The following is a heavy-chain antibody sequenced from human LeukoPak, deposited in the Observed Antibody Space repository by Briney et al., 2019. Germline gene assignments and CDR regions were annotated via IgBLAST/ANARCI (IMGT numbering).Heavy chain of an antibody. V-gene: IGHV3-23*01. Sequence: GGSLRLSCEASGFTFTSYAMHWVRQAPGKGLEWVSSISASGSGTFYTDSMNGRFTISRDNSKNTLHLQMNSLRAEDTAVYYCARSRAFDYWGQGTLVTVSS. CDR1: GFTFTSYA. CDR2: ISASGSGT. CDR3: ARSRAFDY. D-gene: IGHD2/OR15-2a*01. J-gene: IGHJ4*02.